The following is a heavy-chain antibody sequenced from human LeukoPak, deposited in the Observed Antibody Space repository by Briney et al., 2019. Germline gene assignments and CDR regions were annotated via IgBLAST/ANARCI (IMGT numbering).Heavy chain of an antibody. CDR2: IIPILGIA. V-gene: IGHV1-69*04. CDR3: ARGDYGSNSGDFQH. CDR1: GGTFSSYA. J-gene: IGHJ1*01. Sequence: SVKVSCKASGGTFSSYAISWVRQAPGQGLEWMGRIIPILGIANYAQKFQGRVTIIADKSTSTAYMELSSLRSEDTAVYYCARGDYGSNSGDFQHWGQGTLVTVSS. D-gene: IGHD4-23*01.